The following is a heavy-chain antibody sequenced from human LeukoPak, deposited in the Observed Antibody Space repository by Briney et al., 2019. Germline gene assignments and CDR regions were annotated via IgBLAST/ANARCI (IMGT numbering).Heavy chain of an antibody. J-gene: IGHJ1*01. D-gene: IGHD3-3*01. V-gene: IGHV3-23*01. CDR2: IGGRAGST. Sequence: GGSLRLSCAASGFTFTSFAMTWVRQAPGRGLEWVSTIGGRAGSTDYADSVKGRFTISRDNSKNTLYLQMNSLRPEDTAVYYCAKHIYGVVSIQQWGQGTLVTVSS. CDR3: AKHIYGVVSIQQ. CDR1: GFTFTSFA.